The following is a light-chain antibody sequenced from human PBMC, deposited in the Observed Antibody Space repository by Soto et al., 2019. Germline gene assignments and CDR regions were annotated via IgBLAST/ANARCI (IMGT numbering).Light chain of an antibody. CDR1: SSNIGDNS. CDR2: DNN. Sequence: QSVLTQPPSMSAAPGQMVAISCSGTSSNIGDNSVSWYQHFPGTAPKVLIYDNNRRPSGIPDRFSGSKSGTSASLTIIGLRTGDEADYYCATCDSALSAGVFGGGTKLTVL. CDR3: ATCDSALSAGV. V-gene: IGLV1-51*01. J-gene: IGLJ3*02.